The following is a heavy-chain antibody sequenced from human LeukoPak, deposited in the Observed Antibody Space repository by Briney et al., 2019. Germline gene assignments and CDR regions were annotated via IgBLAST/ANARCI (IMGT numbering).Heavy chain of an antibody. Sequence: PGGSLRLSCAASGFTVSSNYMSWVRQAPGKGLEWVSVIYSGGSTYYADSVKGRFTISRHNSKNSLYLQMNSLRAEDTALYYCAKDIPLRYDSSGYYSAFDYWGQGTLVTVSS. D-gene: IGHD3-22*01. V-gene: IGHV3-53*04. J-gene: IGHJ4*02. CDR3: AKDIPLRYDSSGYYSAFDY. CDR1: GFTVSSNY. CDR2: IYSGGST.